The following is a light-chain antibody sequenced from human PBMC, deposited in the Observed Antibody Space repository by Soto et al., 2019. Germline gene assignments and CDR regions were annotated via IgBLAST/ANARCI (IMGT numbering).Light chain of an antibody. CDR1: QSVSSN. CDR2: GAS. J-gene: IGKJ1*01. V-gene: IGKV3-15*01. Sequence: EIVMTQSPATLSVSPGERATLSCRASQSVSSNLAWYQQKPGQAPRLLIYGASTRATGIPARFSGSGSGTEFTRTISSLQSEDFAVYYCQQGPTFGQGTKVEIK. CDR3: QQGPT.